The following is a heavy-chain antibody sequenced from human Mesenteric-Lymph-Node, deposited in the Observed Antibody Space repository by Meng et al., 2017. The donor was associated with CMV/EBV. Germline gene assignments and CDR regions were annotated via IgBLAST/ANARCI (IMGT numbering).Heavy chain of an antibody. V-gene: IGHV3-11*01. D-gene: IGHD4-23*01. CDR2: ISSSGSTI. Sequence: QVQLVESGGGLVKPGASRRLSCAASGFTFSDYYMSWIRQAPGKGLEWVSYISSSGSTIDYADSVVGRFTISRDNAKNSVSLQMNSLRVEDTAVYYCARDDGGNSVLDNWGQGTLVTVSS. CDR3: ARDDGGNSVLDN. J-gene: IGHJ4*02. CDR1: GFTFSDYY.